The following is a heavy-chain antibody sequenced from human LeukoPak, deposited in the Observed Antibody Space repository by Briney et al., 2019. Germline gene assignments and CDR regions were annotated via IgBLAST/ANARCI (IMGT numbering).Heavy chain of an antibody. Sequence: GGSLRLSCAVSGFAFGSEAMSWVRQSPARGLEWVASISPGGGTTYYADSVKGQFTISRDNSNNTLYVQMSSLRAEDTAIYYCAKMMLEGFCGGGTCYRYSPFDYWGQGTLATVSS. V-gene: IGHV3-23*01. CDR1: GFAFGSEA. J-gene: IGHJ4*02. CDR3: AKMMLEGFCGGGTCYRYSPFDY. D-gene: IGHD2-15*01. CDR2: ISPGGGTT.